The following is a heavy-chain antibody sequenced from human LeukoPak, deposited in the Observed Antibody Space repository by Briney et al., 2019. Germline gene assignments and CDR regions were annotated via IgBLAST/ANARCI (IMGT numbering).Heavy chain of an antibody. J-gene: IGHJ4*02. CDR2: KHTSGST. D-gene: IGHD1-1*01. Sequence: KTSQTLSLTCTVSGGSISSGDYYWSWIRQPAGKGLEWNGRKHTSGSTNYNPSLNSRVTISVATSKNQFSLKLSSVTAADTAVYYCTRDNPGMTSTDTWGQGTLVTVSS. CDR3: TRDNPGMTSTDT. V-gene: IGHV4-61*02. CDR1: GGSISSGDYY.